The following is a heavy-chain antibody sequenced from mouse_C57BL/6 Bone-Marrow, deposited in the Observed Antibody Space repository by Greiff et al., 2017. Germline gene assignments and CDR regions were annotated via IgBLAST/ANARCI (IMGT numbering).Heavy chain of an antibody. CDR3: AREKGEIYYYGSSPFAY. D-gene: IGHD1-1*01. Sequence: QVQLQQPGAELVKPGASVKLSCKASGYTFTSYWMHWVKQRPGRGLEWIGRIDPNSGGTKYNEKFKSKATLTVDKPSSTAYMQLSSLTSEDSPVYYCAREKGEIYYYGSSPFAYWGQGTLVTVSA. V-gene: IGHV1-72*01. CDR1: GYTFTSYW. J-gene: IGHJ3*01. CDR2: IDPNSGGT.